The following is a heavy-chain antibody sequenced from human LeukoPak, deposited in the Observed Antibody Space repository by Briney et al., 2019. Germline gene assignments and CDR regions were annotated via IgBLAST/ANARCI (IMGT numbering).Heavy chain of an antibody. Sequence: PGGSLRLSCGASGFTFSSYSMNWVRQAPGKGLEWVSYISSSSSTIYYADSVKGRFTISRDNAKNSLYLQMNSLRAEDTAVYYCARGLSSIAALGGTGGYWGQGTLVTVSS. D-gene: IGHD6-6*01. CDR3: ARGLSSIAALGGTGGY. V-gene: IGHV3-48*01. J-gene: IGHJ4*02. CDR2: ISSSSSTI. CDR1: GFTFSSYS.